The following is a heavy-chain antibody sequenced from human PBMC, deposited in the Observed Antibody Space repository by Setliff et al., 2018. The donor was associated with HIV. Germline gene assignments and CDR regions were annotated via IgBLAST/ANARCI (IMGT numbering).Heavy chain of an antibody. CDR2: VYHSGST. V-gene: IGHV4-39*07. CDR3: ASTKVTPHGRYFQH. Sequence: PSETLSLTCTVSGASSIYYWGWIRQPPGKGLEWIGSVYHSGSTYYNPSLKSRVTISIDTSKNQFSLKLNSVTAADTAVYYCASTKVTPHGRYFQHWGQGTLVTVSS. CDR1: GASSIYY. J-gene: IGHJ1*01. D-gene: IGHD4-4*01.